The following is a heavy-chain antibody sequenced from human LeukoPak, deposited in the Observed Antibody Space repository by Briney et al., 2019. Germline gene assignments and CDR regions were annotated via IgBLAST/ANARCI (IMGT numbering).Heavy chain of an antibody. CDR2: ISSSGSTI. CDR3: ARQNWQEPSRFLEWLSPYDY. V-gene: IGHV3-11*04. D-gene: IGHD3-3*01. J-gene: IGHJ4*02. Sequence: GGSLRLSCAASGFTFSDYYMSWIRQAPGKGLEWVSYISSSGSTIYYADSAKGRFTISRDNAKNSLYLQMNSLRAEDTAVYYCARQNWQEPSRFLEWLSPYDYWGQGTLVTVSS. CDR1: GFTFSDYY.